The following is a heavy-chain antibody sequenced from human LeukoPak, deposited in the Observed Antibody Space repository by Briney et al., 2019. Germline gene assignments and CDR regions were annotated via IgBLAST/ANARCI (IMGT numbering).Heavy chain of an antibody. J-gene: IGHJ6*03. CDR3: ARTTEAHSWRTRYYDYYMDV. D-gene: IGHD6-13*01. Sequence: PSETLSLTCTVSSGSISTSNYYWGWVRQPPGKALEWIGNIFYSGSTYYSPSLKSRVTISVDTSKNQFSLKLRSVTAADTAVYYCARTTEAHSWRTRYYDYYMDVWGKGTTVTVSS. CDR2: IFYSGST. CDR1: SGSISTSNYY. V-gene: IGHV4-39*07.